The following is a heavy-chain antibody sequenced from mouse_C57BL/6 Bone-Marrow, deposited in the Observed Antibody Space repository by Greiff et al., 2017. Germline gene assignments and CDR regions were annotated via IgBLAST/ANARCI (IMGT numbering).Heavy chain of an antibody. CDR1: RYSITSDY. CDR3: ARYIRGGYYAMDY. CDR2: ISYSGST. Sequence: EVKVVESGPGLAKPSQTLSLTCSVTRYSITSDYWNWIRKFPGNKLEYMGYISYSGSTYYNPSLKSRISITRDTSKNQYYLQLNSVTTEDTATYYCARYIRGGYYAMDYWGQGTSVTVSS. J-gene: IGHJ4*01. V-gene: IGHV3-8*01.